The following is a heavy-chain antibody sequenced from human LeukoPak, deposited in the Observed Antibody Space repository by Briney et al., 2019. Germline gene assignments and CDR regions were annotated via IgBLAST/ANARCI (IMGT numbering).Heavy chain of an antibody. CDR1: AGSIGDSY. D-gene: IGHD5-24*01. CDR2: ISYSGST. Sequence: SETLSLTCSVSAGSIGDSYWSWVRQPPGKGLEWIGYISYSGSTNYNPPLKSRVTISVDTSKNQFSLKLNSVTAADTAIYYCARANFGQLLGLYYYYGMDVWGQGTTVTVSS. J-gene: IGHJ6*02. CDR3: ARANFGQLLGLYYYYGMDV. V-gene: IGHV4-59*01.